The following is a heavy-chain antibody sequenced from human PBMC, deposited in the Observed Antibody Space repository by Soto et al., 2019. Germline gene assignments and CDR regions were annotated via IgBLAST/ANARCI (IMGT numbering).Heavy chain of an antibody. CDR1: GYSFTSYW. D-gene: IGHD6-6*01. CDR3: ARHSIAARPGYYYGMDV. V-gene: IGHV5-10-1*01. Sequence: RGASLKISCQGSGYSFTSYWISWVRQMPGKGLEWMGRIDPSDSYTNYSPSFQGHVTISADKSISTAYLQWSSLKASDTAMYYCARHSIAARPGYYYGMDVWGQGTTVTVSS. CDR2: IDPSDSYT. J-gene: IGHJ6*02.